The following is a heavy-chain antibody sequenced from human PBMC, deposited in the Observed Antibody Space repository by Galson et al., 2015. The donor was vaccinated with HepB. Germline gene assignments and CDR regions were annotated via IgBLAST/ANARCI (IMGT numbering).Heavy chain of an antibody. CDR3: ARGPSISGRRDFDY. Sequence: SVKVSCKASGYTFTNCAINWVRQAPGQGLEWMGWINTNTGNPTYVQDFTGRLVFSLDTSATTAYLQISNLKAEDTAVYYCARGPSISGRRDFDYWGQGTLVTVSS. CDR1: GYTFTNCA. D-gene: IGHD6-6*01. CDR2: INTNTGNP. J-gene: IGHJ4*02. V-gene: IGHV7-4-1*02.